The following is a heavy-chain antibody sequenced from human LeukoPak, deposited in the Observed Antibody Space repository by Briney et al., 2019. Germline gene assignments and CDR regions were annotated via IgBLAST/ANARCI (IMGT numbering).Heavy chain of an antibody. J-gene: IGHJ4*02. CDR1: GYTFTSYY. CDR3: ARDRAPQDNYYFWSGYLFDY. Sequence: ASVKVSCKASGYTFTSYYMHWVRQAPGQGLEWMGIINPSGGSTSYAQKFQGRVTMTRDTSTSTVYMELSSLRSEDTAVYYCARDRAPQDNYYFWSGYLFDYWGQGTLVTVSS. V-gene: IGHV1-46*01. D-gene: IGHD3-3*01. CDR2: INPSGGST.